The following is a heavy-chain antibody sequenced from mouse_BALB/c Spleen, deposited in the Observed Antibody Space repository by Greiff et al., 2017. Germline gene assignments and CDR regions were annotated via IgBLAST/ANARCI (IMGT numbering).Heavy chain of an antibody. CDR1: GFNIKDYY. J-gene: IGHJ2*01. Sequence: VQLKQSGAELVRPGALVKLSCKASGFNIKDYYMHWVKQRPEQGLEWIGWIDPENGNTIYDPKFQGKASITADTPSNTAYLQLSSLTSEDTAVYYCARRGFDYWGQGTTLTVSS. CDR3: ARRGFDY. CDR2: IDPENGNT. V-gene: IGHV14-1*02.